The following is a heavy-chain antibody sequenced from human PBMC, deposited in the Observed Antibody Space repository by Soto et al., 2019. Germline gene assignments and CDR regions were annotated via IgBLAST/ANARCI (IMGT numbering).Heavy chain of an antibody. CDR1: GFTFSSYW. V-gene: IGHV3-7*04. CDR2: IKQSGSET. CDR3: ARGYSIDY. Sequence: EVQLVESGGGLVQPGGSLRLSCAASGFTFSSYWMTWVRQAPGNGLEWVANIKQSGSETYYVDSVKGRFTISRDDAKNSLYLQMNTLRAEDTAVYYCARGYSIDYWGQGTLVTVSS. J-gene: IGHJ4*02. D-gene: IGHD5-18*01.